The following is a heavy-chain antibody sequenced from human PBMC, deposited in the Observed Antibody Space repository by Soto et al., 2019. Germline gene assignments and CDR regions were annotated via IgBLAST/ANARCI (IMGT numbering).Heavy chain of an antibody. Sequence: SETLSLTCTVSGGSISSGGYYWSWIRQHPGKGLEWIGYIYYSGSTYYNPSLKSRVTISVDTSKNQFSLKLSSVTAADTAVYYCARDTPELEQGAYYFDYWGQGTLVTVSS. CDR3: ARDTPELEQGAYYFDY. CDR2: IYYSGST. D-gene: IGHD1-1*01. CDR1: GGSISSGGYY. V-gene: IGHV4-31*03. J-gene: IGHJ4*02.